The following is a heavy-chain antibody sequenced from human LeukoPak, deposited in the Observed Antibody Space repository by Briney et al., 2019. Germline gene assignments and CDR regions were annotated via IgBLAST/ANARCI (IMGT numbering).Heavy chain of an antibody. V-gene: IGHV1-2*02. J-gene: IGHJ4*02. CDR1: GYTFTGYY. CDR3: AGDLTYCSSTSCPKDY. D-gene: IGHD2-2*01. Sequence: ASVKVSCKASGYTFTGYYMHWVRQAPGQGLEWMGWINPNSGGTNYAQKFQGRVTMTRDTSISTAHMELSRLRSDDTAVYYCAGDLTYCSSTSCPKDYWGQGTLVTVSS. CDR2: INPNSGGT.